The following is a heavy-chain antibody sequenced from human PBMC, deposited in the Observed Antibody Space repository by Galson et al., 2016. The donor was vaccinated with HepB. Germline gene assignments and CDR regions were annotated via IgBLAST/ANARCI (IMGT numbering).Heavy chain of an antibody. V-gene: IGHV3-23*01. D-gene: IGHD1-1*01. CDR1: GFVSSNFG. CDR3: AKERLVRRIFDH. Sequence: SLRLSCAASGFVSSNFGLSWVSQAPGKGLEWVASISTRRTTYYSDSVQGRFTISRDNSNNTLYLQMNGLRAEETAVYYCAKERLVRRIFDHWGQGTLLTVSS. CDR2: ISTRRTT. J-gene: IGHJ4*02.